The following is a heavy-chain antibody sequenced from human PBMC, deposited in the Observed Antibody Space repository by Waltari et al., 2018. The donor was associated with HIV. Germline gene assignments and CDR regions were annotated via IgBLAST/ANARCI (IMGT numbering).Heavy chain of an antibody. Sequence: EVQLVESGGGLVQPGGSLRLSCAASGFTVSSNYMSWVRQAPGKGLEWVSIIYTGGSTYYAHSMKGRFTISRDNSKNTLHLQMNSLRAEDTAVYYCASPDTTMVHGHYYFYHMDVWGQGTTVTVSS. CDR3: ASPDTTMVHGHYYFYHMDV. CDR1: GFTVSSNY. V-gene: IGHV3-66*01. D-gene: IGHD5-18*01. CDR2: IYTGGST. J-gene: IGHJ6*02.